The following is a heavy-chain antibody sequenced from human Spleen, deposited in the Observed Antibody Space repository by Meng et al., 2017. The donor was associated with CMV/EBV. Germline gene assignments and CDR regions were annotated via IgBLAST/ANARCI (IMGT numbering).Heavy chain of an antibody. V-gene: IGHV3-72*01. CDR1: GFSFSDYY. Sequence: SCAASGFSFSDYYMDWVRQAPGKGLEWVGRIRNKANSYTTEYAASVKGRFIISRDDSENSLNLQMNSLKTEDTAVYYCARAVSYGGRSYFDSWGQGTLVTVSS. D-gene: IGHD5-18*01. J-gene: IGHJ4*02. CDR2: IRNKANSYTT. CDR3: ARAVSYGGRSYFDS.